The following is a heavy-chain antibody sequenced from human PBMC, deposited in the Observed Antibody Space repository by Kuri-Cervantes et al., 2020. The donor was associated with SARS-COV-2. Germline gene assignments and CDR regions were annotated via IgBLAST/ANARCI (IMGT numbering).Heavy chain of an antibody. CDR3: ARPLYYYDSSGYPGSVVAFDI. CDR2: IYPGDSDT. V-gene: IGHV5-51*01. J-gene: IGHJ3*02. D-gene: IGHD3-22*01. CDR1: GYSFTSYW. Sequence: KVSCKGSGYSFTSYWIGWVRQMPGKGLEWMGIIYPGDSDTRYSPSFQGQVTISADKSISTAYLQWSGLKASDTAMYYCARPLYYYDSSGYPGSVVAFDIWGQGTMVTVSS.